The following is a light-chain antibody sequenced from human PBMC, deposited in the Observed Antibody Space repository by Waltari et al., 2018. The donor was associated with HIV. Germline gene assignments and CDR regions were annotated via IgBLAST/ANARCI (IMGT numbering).Light chain of an antibody. CDR1: NSDVGAYKY. J-gene: IGLJ3*02. Sequence: QSALTQPRSVSGSPGQSVTISCTGTNSDVGAYKYVPWYQQPRGKAPKLMIYDVSKRASGVPDRFSGSKSGDTASLTISGLQAEDEGDYYCCSYATRYTWVFGGGTKLTVL. V-gene: IGLV2-11*01. CDR2: DVS. CDR3: CSYATRYTWV.